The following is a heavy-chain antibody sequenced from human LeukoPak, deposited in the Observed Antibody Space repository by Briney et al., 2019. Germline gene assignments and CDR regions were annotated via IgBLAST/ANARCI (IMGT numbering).Heavy chain of an antibody. V-gene: IGHV3-66*01. CDR2: IHSGGNT. J-gene: IGHJ4*02. Sequence: PGGSLRLSCAASGFTFSDYYMSWIRQAPGKGLEWVSVIHSGGNTYYADSVKGRFTISRDISKNTLYLQINSLRVEDTAVYYCARDSAAADFFDSWGQGTLVTVSS. CDR3: ARDSAAADFFDS. D-gene: IGHD6-13*01. CDR1: GFTFSDYY.